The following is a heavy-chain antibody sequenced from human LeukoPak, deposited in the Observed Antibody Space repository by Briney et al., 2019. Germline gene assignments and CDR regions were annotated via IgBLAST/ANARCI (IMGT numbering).Heavy chain of an antibody. CDR3: AKDRFKQLRSLSWFDP. D-gene: IGHD3-3*01. CDR1: GFAFSTYG. CDR2: IWYDGSVR. J-gene: IGHJ5*02. V-gene: IGHV3-33*06. Sequence: PGGSLRLSCAASGFAFSTYGMHWVRQAPGKGLEWVALIWYDGSVRNYADSVKGRFTISRGNSKNTLYLQMNSLRAEDTAVYYCAKDRFKQLRSLSWFDPWGQGTLVTVSS.